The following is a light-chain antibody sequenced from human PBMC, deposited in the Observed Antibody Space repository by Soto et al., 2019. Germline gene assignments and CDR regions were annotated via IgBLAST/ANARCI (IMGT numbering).Light chain of an antibody. J-gene: IGLJ1*01. CDR2: YDS. V-gene: IGLV3-21*04. CDR3: QVWDITADHYV. Sequence: SYELTQPPSVSVAPEKTARLTCGGDNIGSKRVHWYRQKPGQAPVLVIYYDSDRPSGIPERFSGSNSGNTATLTINRVEAGDEAVYCCQVWDITADHYVFGTGTKVTVL. CDR1: NIGSKR.